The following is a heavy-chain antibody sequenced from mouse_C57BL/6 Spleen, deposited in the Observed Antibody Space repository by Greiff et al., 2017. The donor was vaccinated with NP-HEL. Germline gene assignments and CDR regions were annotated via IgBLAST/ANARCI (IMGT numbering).Heavy chain of an antibody. V-gene: IGHV1-64*01. CDR1: GYTFTSYW. D-gene: IGHD2-3*01. J-gene: IGHJ4*01. Sequence: VQLQQPGAELVKPGASVKLSCRASGYTFTSYWMHWVKQRPGQGLEWIGMIHPNSGSTNYNEKFKSKATLTVDKSSSTAYMQLSSLTSEDSAVYYCARSYDPYAMDYWGQGTSVTVSS. CDR3: ARSYDPYAMDY. CDR2: IHPNSGST.